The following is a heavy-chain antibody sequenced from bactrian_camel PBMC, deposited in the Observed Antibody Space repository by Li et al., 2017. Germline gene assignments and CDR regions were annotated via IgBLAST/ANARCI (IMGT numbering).Heavy chain of an antibody. D-gene: IGHD3*01. CDR3: AAGWWCGAKWTQAATYNF. J-gene: IGHJ4*01. CDR2: MTRDGSP. Sequence: QVQLVESGGGSVQSGGSLRLSCALSGYTRTSYSKAWFRQIPGKQREGVVAMTRDGSPSYADSVKDRFTVSQDNAKRTMYFRMNRLKPEDAAMYYCAAGWWCGAKWTQAATYNFWGHGTQVTVS. V-gene: IGHV3S53*01. CDR1: GYTRTSYS.